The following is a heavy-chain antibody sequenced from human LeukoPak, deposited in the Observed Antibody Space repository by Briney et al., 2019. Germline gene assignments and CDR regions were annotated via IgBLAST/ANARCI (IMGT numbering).Heavy chain of an antibody. V-gene: IGHV3-30*18. CDR3: AKALTEYTSYYYYGMDV. Sequence: GGSLRLSCAASGFTFNTYGMNWVRQAPGKGLEWVAVLSYDDGSNKYYADSVKDRFTISRDNSKNTLYLQMNSLRAEDTAVYYCAKALTEYTSYYYYGMDVWGHGTTVTVSS. CDR2: LSYDDGSNK. CDR1: GFTFNTYG. D-gene: IGHD1-14*01. J-gene: IGHJ6*02.